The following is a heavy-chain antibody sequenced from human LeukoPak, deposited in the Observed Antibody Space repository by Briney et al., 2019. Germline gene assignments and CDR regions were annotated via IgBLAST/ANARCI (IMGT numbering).Heavy chain of an antibody. Sequence: GSLRLSCAVYGGSFSGYYWSWIRQPPGKGLEWIGTIHYSGSTYYNPSLKSRVTISVDTSKNQFSLKLSSVTAADTAVYYCWLQLGSYWGQGTLVTVSS. J-gene: IGHJ4*02. CDR1: GGSFSGYY. CDR3: WLQLGSY. CDR2: IHYSGST. V-gene: IGHV4-34*01. D-gene: IGHD6-6*01.